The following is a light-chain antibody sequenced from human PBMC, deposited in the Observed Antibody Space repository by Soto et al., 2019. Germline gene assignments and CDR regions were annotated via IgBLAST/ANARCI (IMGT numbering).Light chain of an antibody. CDR2: GAS. J-gene: IGKJ4*01. CDR3: QQYDHEPLT. Sequence: ERVMTQSPATLSVSPGERAPLSCRPRRSSSSNLAWYQQKPGQAPRLLIYGASSRATGIPDRFSGSGSGTDFTLTITRLEPEDFVVYYCQQYDHEPLTFGGGTKVDIK. V-gene: IGKV3D-15*01. CDR1: RSSSSN.